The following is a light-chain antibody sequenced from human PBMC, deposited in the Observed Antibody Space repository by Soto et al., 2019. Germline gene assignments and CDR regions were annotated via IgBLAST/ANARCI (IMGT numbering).Light chain of an antibody. CDR3: SSYTSSSTHWV. V-gene: IGLV2-14*01. Sequence: QSALTQPASVSGSPGQSITISCTGTSSDLGGYNYVSWYQHHPGKAPKLMIYQVSNRPSGVSNRFSGSKSGNTASLTISGLQAEDEADYYCSSYTSSSTHWVFGGGTKLTVL. J-gene: IGLJ3*02. CDR1: SSDLGGYNY. CDR2: QVS.